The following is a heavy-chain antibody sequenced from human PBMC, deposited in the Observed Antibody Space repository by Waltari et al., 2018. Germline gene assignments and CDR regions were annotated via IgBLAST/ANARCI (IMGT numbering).Heavy chain of an antibody. CDR1: GYTFSSYA. Sequence: QVQLAQSGAEVKKPGASVKVSCKASGYTFSSYAISWVRPAPGQGLEWMGRTIPIGSTADDAQKFQGRVAITGDKSTSPAYMELSNLRSEDPAMYYCARPVFTGYYYGMDVWDRGTTVTVSS. D-gene: IGHD3-16*01. V-gene: IGHV1-69*06. CDR3: ARPVFTGYYYGMDV. CDR2: TIPIGSTA. J-gene: IGHJ6*02.